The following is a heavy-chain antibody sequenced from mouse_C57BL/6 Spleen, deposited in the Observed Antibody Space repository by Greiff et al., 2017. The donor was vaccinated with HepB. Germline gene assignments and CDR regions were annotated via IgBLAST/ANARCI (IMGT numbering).Heavy chain of an antibody. D-gene: IGHD1-1*01. V-gene: IGHV1-61*01. CDR3: ARDYGGYFDY. CDR2: IYPSDSET. CDR1: GYTFTSYW. Sequence: VQLQQPGAELVRPGSSVKLSCKASGYTFTSYWMDWVKQRPGQGLEWIGNIYPSDSETHYNQKFKDKATLTVDKSSSTAYMQLSSLTSEDSAVYYCARDYGGYFDYWGQGTTLTVSS. J-gene: IGHJ2*01.